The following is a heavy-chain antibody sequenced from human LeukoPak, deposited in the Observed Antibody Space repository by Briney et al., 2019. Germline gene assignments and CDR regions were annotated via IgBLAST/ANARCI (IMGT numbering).Heavy chain of an antibody. CDR2: INHSGST. Sequence: PSETLSLTCAVYGGSSSGYYWSWIRQPPGKGLEWIGEINHSGSTNYNPSLKSRVTISVDTSKNQFSLKLSSVTAADTAVYYCAGVGGNTIFGSGGNWFDPWGQGTLVTVSS. V-gene: IGHV4-34*01. CDR1: GGSSSGYY. J-gene: IGHJ5*02. D-gene: IGHD3-3*01. CDR3: AGVGGNTIFGSGGNWFDP.